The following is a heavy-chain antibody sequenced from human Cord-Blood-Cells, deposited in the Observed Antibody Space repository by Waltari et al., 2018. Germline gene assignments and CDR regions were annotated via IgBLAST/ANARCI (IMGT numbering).Heavy chain of an antibody. CDR3: ARGARVRGVKLYFDY. V-gene: IGHV3-48*03. D-gene: IGHD3-10*01. CDR1: GFTFSSYE. Sequence: EVQLVEPGGGLVQPGGSMRLSCAASGFTFSSYEMHWVGRATGKGLEWVSYISSSGSTIYYADSVKGRFTISRDNAKNSLYLQMNSLRAEDTAVYYCARGARVRGVKLYFDYWGQGTLVTVSS. J-gene: IGHJ4*02. CDR2: ISSSGSTI.